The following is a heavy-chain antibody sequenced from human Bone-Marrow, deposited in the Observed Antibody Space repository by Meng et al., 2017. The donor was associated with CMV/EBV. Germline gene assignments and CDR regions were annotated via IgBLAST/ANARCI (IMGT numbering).Heavy chain of an antibody. Sequence: CAASGFTVSSNYMSWVRQAPGKGLEWVSVIYSGGSTYYADSVKGRFTISRDNSKNTLYLQMNSLRAEDTAVYYCAKEGSYSGYDWVDYWGQGTLVTVSS. CDR2: IYSGGST. CDR1: GFTVSSNY. CDR3: AKEGSYSGYDWVDY. J-gene: IGHJ4*02. D-gene: IGHD5-12*01. V-gene: IGHV3-53*01.